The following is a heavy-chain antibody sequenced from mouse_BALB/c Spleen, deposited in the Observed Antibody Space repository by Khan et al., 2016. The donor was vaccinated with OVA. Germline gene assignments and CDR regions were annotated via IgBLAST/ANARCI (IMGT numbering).Heavy chain of an antibody. CDR1: GFSLTSYD. J-gene: IGHJ1*01. D-gene: IGHD1-1*01. V-gene: IGHV2-9-2*01. CDR3: VRSGNYYGSFDWYFDV. CDR2: IWTGGGT. Sequence: QVQLKESGPGLVAPSQSLSITCTVSGFSLTSYDISWIRQPPGKGLEWLGVIWTGGGTNYNSAFMSRLSISKDNSKSQVFLKMNSLQSDDTAIDYCVRSGNYYGSFDWYFDVWGAGTTVTVSS.